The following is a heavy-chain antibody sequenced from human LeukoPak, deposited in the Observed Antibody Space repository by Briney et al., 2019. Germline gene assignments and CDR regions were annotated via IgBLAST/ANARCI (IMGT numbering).Heavy chain of an antibody. CDR2: ISYDGSNK. V-gene: IGHV3-30*04. Sequence: GGSLRLSCAASGFTFSSYAMHWVRQAPGKGLEWVAVISYDGSNKYYADSVKGRFTISRDNSKNTLNLQMNSLRAEDTAVYYCAREITIFGVVIFDYWGQGTLVTVSS. CDR3: AREITIFGVVIFDY. J-gene: IGHJ4*02. D-gene: IGHD3-3*01. CDR1: GFTFSSYA.